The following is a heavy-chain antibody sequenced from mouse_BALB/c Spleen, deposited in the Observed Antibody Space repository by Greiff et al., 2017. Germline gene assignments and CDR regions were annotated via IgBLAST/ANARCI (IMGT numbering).Heavy chain of an antibody. V-gene: IGHV1-54*01. CDR3: ARSNWDLMDY. CDR2: INPGSGGT. Sequence: VKVVESGAELVRPGTSVKVSCKASGYAFTNYLVEWVKQRPGQGLEWIGVINPGSGGTNYNEKFKGKATLTADKSSSTAYMQLSSLTSDDSAVYFCARSNWDLMDYWGQGTSVTVSS. J-gene: IGHJ4*01. D-gene: IGHD4-1*01. CDR1: GYAFTNYL.